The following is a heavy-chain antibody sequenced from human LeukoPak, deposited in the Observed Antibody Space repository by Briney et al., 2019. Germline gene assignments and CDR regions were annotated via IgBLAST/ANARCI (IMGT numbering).Heavy chain of an antibody. Sequence: ASVKVSCKASGYTFTSYGLSWVRQAPGQGLEWMGWISTYNGNTHYAQKFQGRVTMTRDTSISTAYMELSRLRSDDTAVYYCARVQSVNANFDIWGQGTMVTVSS. D-gene: IGHD4-11*01. J-gene: IGHJ3*02. CDR2: ISTYNGNT. V-gene: IGHV1-18*01. CDR3: ARVQSVNANFDI. CDR1: GYTFTSYG.